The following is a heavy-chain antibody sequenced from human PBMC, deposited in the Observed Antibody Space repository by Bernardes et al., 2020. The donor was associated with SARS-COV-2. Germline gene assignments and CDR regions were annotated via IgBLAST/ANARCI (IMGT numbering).Heavy chain of an antibody. CDR2: ISYDGSEK. V-gene: IGHV3-30*03. Sequence: GGSLRLSCAASGFTFSSNVMHWVRQAPGKGLEWLAVISYDGSEKYYADSVQGRFTISRDNSESKVYLQMHNLGVEDTAVFYCASQPGGVSGSDYYYYGMDVWGQGTAVTVSS. CDR1: GFTFSSNV. D-gene: IGHD1-26*01. CDR3: ASQPGGVSGSDYYYYGMDV. J-gene: IGHJ6*02.